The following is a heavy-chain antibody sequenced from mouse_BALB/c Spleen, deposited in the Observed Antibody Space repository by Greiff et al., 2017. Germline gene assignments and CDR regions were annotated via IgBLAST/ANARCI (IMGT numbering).Heavy chain of an antibody. J-gene: IGHJ4*01. V-gene: IGHV1S81*02. CDR3: AREGLGISLGAMDY. CDR2: INPSNGRT. CDR1: GYTFTSYW. D-gene: IGHD3-3*01. Sequence: QVQLQQPGAELVKPGASVKLSCKASGYTFTSYWMHWVKQRPGQGLEWIGEINPSNGRTNYNEKFKSKATLTVDKSSSTAYMQLSSLTSEDSAVYYCAREGLGISLGAMDYWGQGTSVTVSS.